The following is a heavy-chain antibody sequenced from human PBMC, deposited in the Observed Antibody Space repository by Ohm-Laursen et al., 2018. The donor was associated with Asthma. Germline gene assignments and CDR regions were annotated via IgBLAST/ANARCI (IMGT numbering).Heavy chain of an antibody. D-gene: IGHD5-24*01. J-gene: IGHJ6*02. Sequence: SETLSLTCSVSGASVGSGSSFWSWIRQPPGKGLEWIGYIYERGSTNYYPSLKGRVTISFDTSKNQYSLRLSSVTAAYTAVYYCAKGLRYDGYLYGLDVWGHGTTVTVSS. CDR1: GASVGSGSSF. V-gene: IGHV4-61*01. CDR2: IYERGST. CDR3: AKGLRYDGYLYGLDV.